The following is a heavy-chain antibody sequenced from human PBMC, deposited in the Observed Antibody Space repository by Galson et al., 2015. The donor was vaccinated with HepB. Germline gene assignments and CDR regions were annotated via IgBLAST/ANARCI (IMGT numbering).Heavy chain of an antibody. CDR3: ARDCSGGSCYSY. Sequence: SLRLSCAASGVTFSSYWMSWVRQAPGKGLEWVANIKQDGSEKYYVDSVKGRFTISRDNAKNSLYLQMNSLRAEDTAVYYCARDCSGGSCYSYWGQGTLVTVSS. CDR1: GVTFSSYW. D-gene: IGHD2-15*01. CDR2: IKQDGSEK. V-gene: IGHV3-7*03. J-gene: IGHJ4*02.